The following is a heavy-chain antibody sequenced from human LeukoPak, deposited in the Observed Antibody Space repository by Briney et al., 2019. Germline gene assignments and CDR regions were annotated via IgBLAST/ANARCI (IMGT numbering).Heavy chain of an antibody. CDR3: ARDNNWNYPDY. CDR2: ISGDGSST. D-gene: IGHD1-7*01. V-gene: IGHV3-74*01. CDR1: GFTFSNHW. Sequence: GGSLRLSCAASGFTFSNHWMHWVRQAPGKGLVWVSRISGDGSSTRYADSVKGRFTISRDNAKNTLFLQMNSLRAEDTAVYYCARDNNWNYPDYWGQGTLATVSS. J-gene: IGHJ4*02.